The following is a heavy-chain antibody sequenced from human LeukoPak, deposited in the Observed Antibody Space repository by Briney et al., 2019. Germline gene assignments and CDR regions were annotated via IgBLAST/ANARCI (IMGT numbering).Heavy chain of an antibody. CDR1: GFTFSSYA. Sequence: PGRSLRLSCAASGFTFSSYAMHWVRQAPGKGLERVAVISYDGSNKYYADSVKGRSTISRDNSKNTLYLQMNSLRAEDTAVYYCARDMGHIVVVTAPKGFDYWGQGTLVTVSS. J-gene: IGHJ4*02. CDR3: ARDMGHIVVVTAPKGFDY. V-gene: IGHV3-30-3*01. CDR2: ISYDGSNK. D-gene: IGHD2-21*02.